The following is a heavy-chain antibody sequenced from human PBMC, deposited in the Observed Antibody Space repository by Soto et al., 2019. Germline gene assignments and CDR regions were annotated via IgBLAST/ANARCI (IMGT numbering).Heavy chain of an antibody. D-gene: IGHD4-17*01. CDR2: INACNCKT. CDR3: AKHDYGDYKMSAS. Sequence: GAGVKVSGKASGYTFTNYAMHLVRQAPGQRREGMGLINACNCKTKYLQKFQGRVTINRDTSASTAYVELNTLRSEDTAVYYCAKHDYGDYKMSASWGQGTLVTVSS. CDR1: GYTFTNYA. J-gene: IGHJ5*02. V-gene: IGHV1-3*01.